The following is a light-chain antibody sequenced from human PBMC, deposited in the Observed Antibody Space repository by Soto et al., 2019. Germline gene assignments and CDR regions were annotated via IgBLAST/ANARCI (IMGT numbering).Light chain of an antibody. V-gene: IGKV3-11*01. Sequence: EIVWTKSPATLSLTPGERATLSCRASQSVSSYLAWYQQKPGQAPRLLIYDASNRATGIPARFSGSGSGTDFTLTISSLEPEDFAVYYCQQRSNWPPLTFGGGTKVEIK. J-gene: IGKJ4*01. CDR1: QSVSSY. CDR2: DAS. CDR3: QQRSNWPPLT.